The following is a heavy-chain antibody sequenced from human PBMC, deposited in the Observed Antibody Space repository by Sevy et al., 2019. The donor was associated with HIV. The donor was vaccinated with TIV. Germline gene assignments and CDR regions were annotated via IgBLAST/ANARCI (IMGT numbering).Heavy chain of an antibody. Sequence: ASVKVSCKASGGTFNSYTITWVRQAPGQGLEWMGRIIPIFDTANYAQKFQDRVTITADESTSTAYMELSNLRSEDTAVYYCTAGSGSYLEYWGQGTLVTVSS. CDR2: IIPIFDTA. D-gene: IGHD1-26*01. V-gene: IGHV1-69*13. CDR3: TAGSGSYLEY. CDR1: GGTFNSYT. J-gene: IGHJ4*02.